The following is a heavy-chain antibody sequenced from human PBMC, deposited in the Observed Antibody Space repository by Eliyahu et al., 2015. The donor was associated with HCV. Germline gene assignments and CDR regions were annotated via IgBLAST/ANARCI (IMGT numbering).Heavy chain of an antibody. CDR1: GFTFGSYX. V-gene: IGHV3-30*18. D-gene: IGHD2-15*01. CDR2: ISYDGTKK. Sequence: QIQLVESGGGVVQPGRSLRLSCXTSGFTFGSYXXXWVRQAPGKGLEWVALISYDGTKKYYADSVKGRFTISRDNSKSTLFLQMNSLRAEDTAVYYCVKDGEDIVVVIAAPTPLFDYWGQGTLVSVSS. J-gene: IGHJ4*02. CDR3: VKDGEDIVVVIAAPTPLFDY.